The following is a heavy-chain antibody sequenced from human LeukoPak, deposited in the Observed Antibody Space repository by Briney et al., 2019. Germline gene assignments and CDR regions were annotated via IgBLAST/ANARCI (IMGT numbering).Heavy chain of an antibody. Sequence: GGSLRLSCAASGFTFSSYWMSWVRQAPGKGLECVANIKQDGSEKYYVDSVKGRFTISRDNAKNSLYLQMNSLRAEDTAVYYCARYRYNWNLIPYYFDYWGQGTLVTVSS. J-gene: IGHJ4*02. CDR1: GFTFSSYW. V-gene: IGHV3-7*01. CDR3: ARYRYNWNLIPYYFDY. D-gene: IGHD1-7*01. CDR2: IKQDGSEK.